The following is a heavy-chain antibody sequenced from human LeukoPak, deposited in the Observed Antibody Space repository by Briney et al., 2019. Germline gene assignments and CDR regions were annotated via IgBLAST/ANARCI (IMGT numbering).Heavy chain of an antibody. V-gene: IGHV1-2*02. D-gene: IGHD3-10*01. CDR2: INPNSGGT. CDR3: ARDRNYASGIFDY. Sequence: ASVKVSCKASGYTFTGYYMHWVRQAPGQGLEWMGWINPNSGGTNYAQKFQGRVTMIRDTSISTAYMELNRLRSDDTAVYYCARDRNYASGIFDYWGQGTLVTVSS. J-gene: IGHJ4*02. CDR1: GYTFTGYY.